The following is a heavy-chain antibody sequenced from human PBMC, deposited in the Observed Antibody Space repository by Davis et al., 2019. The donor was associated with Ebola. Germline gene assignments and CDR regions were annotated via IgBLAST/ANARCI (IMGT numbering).Heavy chain of an antibody. V-gene: IGHV4-59*01. J-gene: IGHJ6*02. Sequence: MPSETLSLTCTVSGGSIGSFYWSWIRQSPGKGLEWIGYIYYSGSTNYNPSLKSRVTISVDTSKNQFSLKLSSVTAADTAVYYCAREDYYYGMDVWGQGTTVTVSS. CDR3: AREDYYYGMDV. CDR2: IYYSGST. CDR1: GGSIGSFY.